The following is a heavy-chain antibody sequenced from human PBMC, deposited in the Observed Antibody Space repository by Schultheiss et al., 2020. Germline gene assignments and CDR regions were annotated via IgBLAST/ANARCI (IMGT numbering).Heavy chain of an antibody. D-gene: IGHD2-2*01. CDR3: ARGYCSSTSCPGGNWFDP. V-gene: IGHV4-38-2*01. Sequence: SQTLSLTCAVSGYSISSGYYWGWIRQPPGKGLEWIGSIYHSGSTYYNPSLKSRVTISVDTSKNQFSLKLSSVTAADTAVYYCARGYCSSTSCPGGNWFDPWGQGTLVTVSS. J-gene: IGHJ5*02. CDR1: GYSISSGYY. CDR2: IYHSGST.